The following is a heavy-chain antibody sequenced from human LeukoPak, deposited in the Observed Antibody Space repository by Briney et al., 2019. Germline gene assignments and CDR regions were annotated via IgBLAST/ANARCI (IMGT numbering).Heavy chain of an antibody. CDR1: GFTFSSYG. V-gene: IGHV3-30*02. CDR3: ARTYSSSWGIIDY. CDR2: IRYDGTNK. Sequence: GGSLRLSCAASGFTFSSYGMHWVRQAPGKGLEWVTFIRYDGTNKYYADSVKGRFTISRDNSKNTLYLQMNSLRVEDTAVYYCARTYSSSWGIIDYWGQGTLVTVSS. D-gene: IGHD6-13*01. J-gene: IGHJ4*02.